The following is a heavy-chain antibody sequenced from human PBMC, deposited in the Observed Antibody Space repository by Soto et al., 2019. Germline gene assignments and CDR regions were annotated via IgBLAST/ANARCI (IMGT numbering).Heavy chain of an antibody. CDR1: GGSISSGDYY. Sequence: QVQLQESGPGLVKPSQTLSLTCTVSGGSISSGDYYWSWIRQPPGKGLEWIGYIYYSGSTYYNPSLKSRVTISVDTSKNQFPLKLSSGTAADTAVYYCARDPYYYDSSGYPRERPRWGQGTLVTVSS. CDR3: ARDPYYYDSSGYPRERPR. J-gene: IGHJ4*02. V-gene: IGHV4-30-4*01. CDR2: IYYSGST. D-gene: IGHD3-22*01.